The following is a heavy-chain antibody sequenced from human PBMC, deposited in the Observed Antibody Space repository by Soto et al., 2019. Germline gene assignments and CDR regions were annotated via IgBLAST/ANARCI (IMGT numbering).Heavy chain of an antibody. Sequence: QVQLQESGPGLVKPSETLSLTCTVSGGSISSYYWSWIRQPPGKGLEWIGYIYYSGSTNYNPSLKSRVTISVDTSKNQFSLKLISVTAADTDVYYCARDPVSGSYGGAFDIWGQVTMVTVSS. CDR3: ARDPVSGSYGGAFDI. J-gene: IGHJ3*02. D-gene: IGHD1-26*01. V-gene: IGHV4-59*01. CDR1: GGSISSYY. CDR2: IYYSGST.